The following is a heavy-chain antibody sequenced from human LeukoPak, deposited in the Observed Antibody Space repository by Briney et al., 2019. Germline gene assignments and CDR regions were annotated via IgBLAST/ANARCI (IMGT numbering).Heavy chain of an antibody. CDR3: ARRGEWTAWNFDY. CDR1: GGAFSGYY. CDR2: INYSGTT. Sequence: SETLSLTCAVNGGAFSGYYWSWIRQSPEQGLVWIGDINYSGTTISNPSLESRVSMSMDLTKKGFSLELTSVTAADTAVYYCARRGEWTAWNFDYWAQGSLVTVSS. J-gene: IGHJ4*02. V-gene: IGHV4-34*01. D-gene: IGHD3/OR15-3a*01.